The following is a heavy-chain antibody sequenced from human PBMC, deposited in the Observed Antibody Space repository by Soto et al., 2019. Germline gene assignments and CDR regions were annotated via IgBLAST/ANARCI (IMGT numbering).Heavy chain of an antibody. Sequence: GESLKISCKASGFKFSTYWIAWVRQMPGKGLEFMGVVYPITSQTTYSPSFQGQVTISADKSINTAYLEWGGLKASDTAMYYCARLRPASYYYYGMDVWGQGTTVTVSS. J-gene: IGHJ6*02. CDR3: ARLRPASYYYYGMDV. CDR1: GFKFSTYW. V-gene: IGHV5-51*01. D-gene: IGHD2-2*01. CDR2: VYPITSQT.